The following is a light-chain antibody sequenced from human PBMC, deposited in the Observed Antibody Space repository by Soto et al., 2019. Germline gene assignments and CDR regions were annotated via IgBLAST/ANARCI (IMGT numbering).Light chain of an antibody. CDR3: QQYDSSPWT. Sequence: EIVLTQSPGTLSLSPGERATLSCRASQSVGRNYLAWYQQIPGQAPRLLIYGVSTRATGIPDRFSGGGSGTDFTLTISRLEPEDFAVYYCQQYDSSPWTSGQGTKVEIK. CDR2: GVS. V-gene: IGKV3-20*01. CDR1: QSVGRNY. J-gene: IGKJ1*01.